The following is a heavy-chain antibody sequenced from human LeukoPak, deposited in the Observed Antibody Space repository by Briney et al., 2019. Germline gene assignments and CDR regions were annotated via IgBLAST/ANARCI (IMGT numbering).Heavy chain of an antibody. J-gene: IGHJ5*02. D-gene: IGHD6-13*01. V-gene: IGHV3-23*01. CDR3: AKDLISSSWPNWFDP. Sequence: PGGSLRLSCAASGFTFSSYAMSWVRQAPGKGLEWVSAISGSGGSIYYADSVKGRFTISGDNSKNTLYLQMNSLRAEDTAVYYCAKDLISSSWPNWFDPWGQGTLVTVSS. CDR1: GFTFSSYA. CDR2: ISGSGGSI.